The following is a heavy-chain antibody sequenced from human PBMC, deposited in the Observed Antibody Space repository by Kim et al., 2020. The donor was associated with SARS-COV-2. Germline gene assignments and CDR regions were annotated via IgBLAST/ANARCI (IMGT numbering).Heavy chain of an antibody. J-gene: IGHJ5*02. CDR3: ARLQLYDSFRWFDP. V-gene: IGHV5-51*01. CDR2: IYPGDSDT. Sequence: GESLKISRKGSGYSFTSYWIGWVRHMPGKGLEWMGIIYPGDSDTRYSPSFQGQVTISADKSISTAYLQWSSLKASDTAMYYCARLQLYDSFRWFDPWGQGTLVTVSS. CDR1: GYSFTSYW. D-gene: IGHD3-22*01.